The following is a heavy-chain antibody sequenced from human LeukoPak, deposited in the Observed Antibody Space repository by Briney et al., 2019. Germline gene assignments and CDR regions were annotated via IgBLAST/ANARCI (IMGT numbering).Heavy chain of an antibody. Sequence: GGSLGLSCIASGFTFSDHAMTWVRQAPGKGLEWVGFVRSKAYGGTTEYAASVKGRFTISRDDSKSIAYLQMNSLKTEDTAVYYCTRTSRGWFGNSYFDYWGQGTLVTVSS. V-gene: IGHV3-49*04. CDR3: TRTSRGWFGNSYFDY. CDR2: VRSKAYGGTT. J-gene: IGHJ4*02. D-gene: IGHD3-10*01. CDR1: GFTFSDHA.